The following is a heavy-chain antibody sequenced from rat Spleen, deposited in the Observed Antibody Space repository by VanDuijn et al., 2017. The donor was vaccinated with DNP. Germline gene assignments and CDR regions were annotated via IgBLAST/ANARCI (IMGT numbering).Heavy chain of an antibody. V-gene: IGHV4-2*01. Sequence: EVKLVESGGGLVQPGISLKLSCAASGFNFNDYWMGWVRQAPGKGLEWIGEINKDGTTINYTPSLKDKFTISRDNAQNTLYLQMSKLGSEDTAIYYCARASGFDDYWGQGVMVTVSS. D-gene: IGHD1-7*01. CDR3: ARASGFDDY. CDR1: GFNFNDYW. J-gene: IGHJ2*01. CDR2: INKDGTTI.